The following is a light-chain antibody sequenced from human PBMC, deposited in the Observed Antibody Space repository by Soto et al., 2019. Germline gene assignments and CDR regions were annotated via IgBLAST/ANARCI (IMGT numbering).Light chain of an antibody. CDR2: GAS. CDR1: QTVTNNY. V-gene: IGKV3-20*01. CDR3: QQYNNWPQT. J-gene: IGKJ1*01. Sequence: IALTQSPGTLSLSPGDRATLSCRASQTVTNNYLAWYQQQPGQAPRLLIYGASSRATGIPDRFSGSGSGTDFTLTISGLQSEDFAVYYCQQYNNWPQTFGQGTKVDIK.